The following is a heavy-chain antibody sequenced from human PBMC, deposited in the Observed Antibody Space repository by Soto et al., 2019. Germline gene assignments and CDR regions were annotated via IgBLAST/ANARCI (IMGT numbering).Heavy chain of an antibody. CDR2: IKQDGSEK. J-gene: IGHJ6*02. Sequence: GGSLRLSCAASGFTFSSYWMSWVRQAPGKGLEWVANIKQDGSEKYYVDSVKDRFTISRDNAKNSLYLQMNSLRAEDTAVYYCARSKGIEDFYYYYYGMDVWGQGTTVTVSS. CDR3: ARSKGIEDFYYYYYGMDV. CDR1: GFTFSSYW. V-gene: IGHV3-7*05.